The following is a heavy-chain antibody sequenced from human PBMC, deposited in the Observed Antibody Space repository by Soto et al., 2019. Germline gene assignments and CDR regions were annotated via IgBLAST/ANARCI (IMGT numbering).Heavy chain of an antibody. D-gene: IGHD1-26*01. J-gene: IGHJ4*02. CDR1: GFIFSTYT. Sequence: EVQLLESGGGLVQPAGSLRLSCSASGFIFSTYTMSWFRQAPGKGLEWVSSIYGSGKSTFYSASVKGRFTISRDNSGNTVYLLMSSLRAEDTAIYYCAKDCTPDSRWDIDYWGQGSLVTVSS. V-gene: IGHV3-23*01. CDR3: AKDCTPDSRWDIDY. CDR2: IYGSGKST.